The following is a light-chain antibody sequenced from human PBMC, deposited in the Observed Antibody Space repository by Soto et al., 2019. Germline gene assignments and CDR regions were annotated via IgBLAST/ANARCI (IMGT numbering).Light chain of an antibody. J-gene: IGKJ2*01. CDR3: QQYDSSLYT. CDR2: SAS. Sequence: EIVLTQSPGTLSLSPGETATLSCRASQSVSSSYLAWYQQKPGQAPRLLIYSASTRSTGIPDRFSGSGSGTDFTLTISSLEPEDRAVYYCQQYDSSLYTFGQGTKLEIK. V-gene: IGKV3-20*01. CDR1: QSVSSSY.